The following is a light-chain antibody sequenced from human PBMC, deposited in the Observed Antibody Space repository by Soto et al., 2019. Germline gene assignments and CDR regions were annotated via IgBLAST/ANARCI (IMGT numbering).Light chain of an antibody. CDR3: QLYGISPH. Sequence: EIVLTQAPGTLSLSPVERATLSCKTSQSRGSNFLAWYQHKPGQAPRLLIYASSNRATGIPDRFSGSASGTDFTLTINRLEPEDFAVYYCQLYGISPHFGQGTRLAVK. CDR2: ASS. J-gene: IGKJ5*01. V-gene: IGKV3-20*01. CDR1: QSRGSNF.